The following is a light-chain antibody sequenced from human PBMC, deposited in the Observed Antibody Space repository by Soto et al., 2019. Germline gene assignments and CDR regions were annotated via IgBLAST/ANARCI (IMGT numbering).Light chain of an antibody. CDR3: AAWDHSLSGWL. CDR1: SSNIGRNT. V-gene: IGLV1-44*01. CDR2: HND. Sequence: QSVLTQPPSASGTPGQRVTISCSGGSSNIGRNTVNWYQQLTGTASKLLIYHNDNRPSGVPDRFSGSKSGTSASLAISGLQSEDEAHYYCAAWDHSLSGWLFGGGTKVTVL. J-gene: IGLJ3*02.